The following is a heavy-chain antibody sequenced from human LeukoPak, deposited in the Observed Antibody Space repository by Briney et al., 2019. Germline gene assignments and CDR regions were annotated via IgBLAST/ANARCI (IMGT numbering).Heavy chain of an antibody. CDR2: ISAYNGNT. V-gene: IGHV1-18*01. Sequence: ASVKVSCKASGYTFTSYDISWLRPAPGQGLEWMGRISAYNGNTNYAQILQGRVTMTTDTSTRTAYMELRSLRSDDTAVYFCAREYYDYYEGFDYWGQGTLVTVSS. CDR3: AREYYDYYEGFDY. J-gene: IGHJ4*02. CDR1: GYTFTSYD. D-gene: IGHD3-22*01.